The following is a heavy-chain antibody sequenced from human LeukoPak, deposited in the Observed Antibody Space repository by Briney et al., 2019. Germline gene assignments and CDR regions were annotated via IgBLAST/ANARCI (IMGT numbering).Heavy chain of an antibody. CDR2: IGRTSEYI. D-gene: IGHD3-16*01. V-gene: IGHV3-21*01. CDR1: GFSFSIYF. CDR3: AGGGDFDY. Sequence: GGSLRLSCAASGFSFSIYFMNWVRQAPGKGLEWVSSIGRTSEYIHYADSVRGRFAISRDNAKNSVYLQMNSLRAEDTAVYFCAGGGDFDYWGQGILVTVSA. J-gene: IGHJ4*02.